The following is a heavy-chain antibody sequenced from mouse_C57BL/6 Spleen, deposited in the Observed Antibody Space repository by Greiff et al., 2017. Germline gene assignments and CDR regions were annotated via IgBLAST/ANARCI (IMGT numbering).Heavy chain of an antibody. J-gene: IGHJ1*03. V-gene: IGHV1-59*01. CDR2: IDPSDSYT. CDR3: ARWGLRLLYFDV. Sequence: QVQLQQPGAELVRPGTSVKLSCKASGYTFTSYWMHWVKQRPGQGLEWIGVIDPSDSYTNYNQKFKGKATLTVDTSSSTAYMQLSSLTSEDSAVYYCARWGLRLLYFDVWGTGTTVTVSS. CDR1: GYTFTSYW. D-gene: IGHD2-2*01.